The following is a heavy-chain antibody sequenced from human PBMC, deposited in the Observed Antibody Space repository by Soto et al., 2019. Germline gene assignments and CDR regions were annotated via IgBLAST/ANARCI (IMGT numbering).Heavy chain of an antibody. CDR1: NASVNSGYYY. J-gene: IGHJ6*02. Sequence: HVQLQESGPGLVKPSETLSLTCTVSNASVNSGYYYWSWIRQPPGKGLEWIAYFYYGGATSYNPSRSSRVSISVDTSKSQFTLNIRSLTAADTAIYYCAGAYTSSYYPAIYYYGLDVWGQGTTVSVSS. V-gene: IGHV4-61*01. CDR2: FYYGGAT. CDR3: AGAYTSSYYPAIYYYGLDV. D-gene: IGHD2-2*01.